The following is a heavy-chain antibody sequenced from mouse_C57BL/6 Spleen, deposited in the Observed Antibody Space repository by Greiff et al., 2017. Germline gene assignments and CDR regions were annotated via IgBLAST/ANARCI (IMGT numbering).Heavy chain of an antibody. V-gene: IGHV1-55*01. CDR3: ARPGIYYGSSYAMDY. CDR1: GYTFTSYW. CDR2: IYPGSGST. J-gene: IGHJ4*01. D-gene: IGHD1-1*01. Sequence: QVQLQQPGAELVKPGASVKMSCKASGYTFTSYWITWVKQRPGQGLEWIGDIYPGSGSTNYNEKFKSKATLTVDTSSSTAYMQLSSLTSEDSAVYYCARPGIYYGSSYAMDYWGQGTSVTVSS.